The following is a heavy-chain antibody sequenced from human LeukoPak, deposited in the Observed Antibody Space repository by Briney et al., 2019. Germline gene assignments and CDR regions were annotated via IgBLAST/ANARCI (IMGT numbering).Heavy chain of an antibody. CDR3: ARLPPPSIAVAGAVDWFDP. D-gene: IGHD6-19*01. V-gene: IGHV1-2*02. Sequence: ASVKVSCKASVYTFTGYYMHWVRQAPGQGLEWMGWINPNSGGTNYAQKFQGRVTMTRDTSISTAYMELSRLRSDDTAGYYCARLPPPSIAVAGAVDWFDPWGQGTLVTVSS. J-gene: IGHJ5*02. CDR2: INPNSGGT. CDR1: VYTFTGYY.